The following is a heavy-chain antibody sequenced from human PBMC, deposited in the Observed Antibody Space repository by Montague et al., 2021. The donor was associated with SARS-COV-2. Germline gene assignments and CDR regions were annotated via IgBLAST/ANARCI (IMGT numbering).Heavy chain of an antibody. CDR3: ARAPTACRGFVGIVAADLDV. CDR2: IYYSGST. V-gene: IGHV4-39*07. D-gene: IGHD6-13*01. CDR1: GGSISSSSYY. J-gene: IGHJ6*02. Sequence: SETLSLTCTVSGGSISSSSYYWGWIRQPPGKGLEWIGSIYYSGSTYYNPSLKSRVTISVDTSKNQFSLKLRSVTAADTAVYYCARAPTACRGFVGIVAADLDVWGQGTPVTVSS.